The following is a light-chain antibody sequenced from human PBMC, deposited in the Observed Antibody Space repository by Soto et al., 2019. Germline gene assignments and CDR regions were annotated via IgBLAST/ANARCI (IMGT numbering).Light chain of an antibody. CDR1: QSVSSSY. V-gene: IGKV3-20*01. Sequence: ETVLTQSPGTLSLSPGERATLSCRASQSVSSSYLAWYQQKPGQAPSLLIYCAASRATGSPDRFSGSGSGTNFTLTISRLEPEDVAVYYCQQYGSSPWTFGQGTKVDI. CDR3: QQYGSSPWT. J-gene: IGKJ1*01. CDR2: CAA.